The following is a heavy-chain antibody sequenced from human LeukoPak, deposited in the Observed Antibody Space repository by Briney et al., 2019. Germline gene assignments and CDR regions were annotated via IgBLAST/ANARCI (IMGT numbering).Heavy chain of an antibody. Sequence: GGSLRLSCAASGFTFSTYNMIWVRQAPGKGLEWVSSINRNGVFMFYADSVKGRFTISRDNAKNSLYVQMNSLRVEDTAVYYCATLDYYVKSPRILDYWGQGTLVTVSS. V-gene: IGHV3-21*06. J-gene: IGHJ4*02. D-gene: IGHD3-10*02. CDR3: ATLDYYVKSPRILDY. CDR1: GFTFSTYN. CDR2: INRNGVFM.